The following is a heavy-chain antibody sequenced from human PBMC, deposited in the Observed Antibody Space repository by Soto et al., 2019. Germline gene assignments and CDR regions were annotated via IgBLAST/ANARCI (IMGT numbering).Heavy chain of an antibody. V-gene: IGHV4-31*03. J-gene: IGHJ4*02. CDR1: SGSINSGGYY. D-gene: IGHD3-22*01. CDR3: ARVLPDSSGHYGIGYYFDY. CDR2: IYYSGGA. Sequence: SETLSLTCNVSSGSINSGGYYWSWIRQLPGKGLEWIGYIYYSGGAYYNPSLKSRVTISVDTSKNQFSLRLSSVTAADTAVYFCARVLPDSSGHYGIGYYFDYWGQGTRVTVSS.